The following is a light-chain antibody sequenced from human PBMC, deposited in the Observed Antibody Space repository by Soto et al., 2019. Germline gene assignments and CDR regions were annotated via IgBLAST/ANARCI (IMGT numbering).Light chain of an antibody. Sequence: DIQLTQSPSSLSASVGDRVSITCRATQSISNYLNWYQQKPGKAPKLLIYAASTLQSGVPSRFSGSGSGTDFTLAISSLQPEDFATYYCQQSYIEPWGTCGQGTRVESK. J-gene: IGKJ1*01. CDR3: QQSYIEPWGT. V-gene: IGKV1-39*01. CDR1: QSISNY. CDR2: AAS.